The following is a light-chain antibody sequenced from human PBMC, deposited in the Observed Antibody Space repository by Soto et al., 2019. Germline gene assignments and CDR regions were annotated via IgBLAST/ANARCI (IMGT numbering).Light chain of an antibody. J-gene: IGKJ5*01. CDR1: QSVSNNF. CDR2: GAS. Sequence: EIVLTQSPGTLSLSPGERATLSCRASQSVSNNFLAWYQQTPGQAPRLLIYGASNRATGIPDRFSGSGSGTDFTLTISRLDPEDFAGFYCQQYGSSHTTFGQGTRLEIK. CDR3: QQYGSSHTT. V-gene: IGKV3-20*01.